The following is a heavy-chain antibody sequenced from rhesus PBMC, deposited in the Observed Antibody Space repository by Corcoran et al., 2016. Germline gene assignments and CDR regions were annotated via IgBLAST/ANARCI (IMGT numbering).Heavy chain of an antibody. D-gene: IGHD5-24*01. CDR2: ISGNSGTT. V-gene: IGHV4-80*01. J-gene: IGHJ1*01. CDR1: GASISSYW. CDR3: ARERYEL. Sequence: QVQLQESGPGLVKPSETLSLTCAVSGASISSYWRNCIRQPPGKGLEWIGDISGNSGTTNYNPSLKSRVTISKDASKNQLSLKLSSVTAADTAVYYCARERYELWGQGALVIVSS.